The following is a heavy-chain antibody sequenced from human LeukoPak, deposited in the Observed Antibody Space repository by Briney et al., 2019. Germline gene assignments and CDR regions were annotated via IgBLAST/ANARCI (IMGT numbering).Heavy chain of an antibody. CDR1: GFTFSSYA. D-gene: IGHD6-19*01. Sequence: QPGGSLRLSCAASGFTFSSYAMRWVRQAPGKGLEWVSAISGSGGRTYYGDSVKGRFTISRDNAKNTLYLQMNSLRDEDTAVYYCAKDLWLEAYYFDYWGQGTLVTVSS. J-gene: IGHJ4*02. CDR2: ISGSGGRT. CDR3: AKDLWLEAYYFDY. V-gene: IGHV3-23*01.